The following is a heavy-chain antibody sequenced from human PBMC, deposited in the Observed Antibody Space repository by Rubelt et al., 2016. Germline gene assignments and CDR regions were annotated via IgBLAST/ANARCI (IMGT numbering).Heavy chain of an antibody. Sequence: EVQLVESGGGLVQPGGSLRLSCAASGFTFSSYAMSWVRQAPGKGLEWVSAISGGAYSTYYADSVKGRFTISRDNSKNTLYLQMNSLRAEDTAVYYCADLGGWYDDDACDIWGQGTMVTVSS. CDR3: ADLGGWYDDDACDI. D-gene: IGHD6-19*01. CDR2: ISGGAYST. V-gene: IGHV3-23*04. J-gene: IGHJ3*02. CDR1: GFTFSSYA.